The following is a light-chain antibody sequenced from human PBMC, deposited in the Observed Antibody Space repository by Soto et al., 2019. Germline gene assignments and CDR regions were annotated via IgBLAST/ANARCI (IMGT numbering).Light chain of an antibody. CDR1: QSVSSSY. CDR3: QQYGSSSWT. V-gene: IGKV3-20*01. J-gene: IGKJ1*01. CDR2: GTS. Sequence: EIVLTKSPGTLSLSPGARATLSGRASQSVSSSYLAWYQQKPGQAPRLLIYGTSSRATAIPDRFSGSGSGTDFTLTISRLEPEDFAVYYCQQYGSSSWTFGQGTKVEIK.